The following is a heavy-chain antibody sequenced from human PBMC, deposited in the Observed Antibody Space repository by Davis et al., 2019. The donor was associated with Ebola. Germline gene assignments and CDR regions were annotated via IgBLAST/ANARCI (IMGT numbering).Heavy chain of an antibody. CDR3: ARIIESVVAANSGWFDP. V-gene: IGHV4-34*01. D-gene: IGHD2-15*01. CDR2: INHSGST. CDR1: GGSFSGYY. J-gene: IGHJ5*02. Sequence: PSETLSLTCAVYGGSFSGYYWSWIRQPPGKGLEWIGEINHSGSTNYNPSLKSRVTISVDRSKNQFSLKLSSVTAADTAVYYCARIIESVVAANSGWFDPWGQGTLVTVSS.